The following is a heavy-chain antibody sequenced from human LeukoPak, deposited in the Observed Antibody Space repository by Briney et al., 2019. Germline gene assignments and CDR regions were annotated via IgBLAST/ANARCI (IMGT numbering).Heavy chain of an antibody. D-gene: IGHD6-19*01. CDR3: ARGSQWLVQYYFDY. CDR2: ISAYNGNT. CDR1: GYTFTSYG. J-gene: IGHJ4*02. Sequence: GASVKVSCKASGYTFTSYGTSWVRQAPGQGLEWMGWISAYNGNTNYAQKLQGRVTMTTDTSTSTAYMGLRSLRSDDTAVYYCARGSQWLVQYYFDYWGQGTLVTVSS. V-gene: IGHV1-18*01.